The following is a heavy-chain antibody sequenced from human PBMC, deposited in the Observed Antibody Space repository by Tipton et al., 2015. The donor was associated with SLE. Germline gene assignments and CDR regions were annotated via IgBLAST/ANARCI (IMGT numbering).Heavy chain of an antibody. CDR1: GGSISSYY. J-gene: IGHJ4*02. V-gene: IGHV4-59*12. CDR2: IYYSGST. CDR3: ARSGPYWNYGHYFDY. D-gene: IGHD1-7*01. Sequence: LRLSCTVSGGSISSYYWSWIRQPPGKGLEWIGYIYYSGSTNYNPSLKSRVTISVAKSKNQFSLKLSSVTAADTAVYYCARSGPYWNYGHYFDYWGQGTLVTVSS.